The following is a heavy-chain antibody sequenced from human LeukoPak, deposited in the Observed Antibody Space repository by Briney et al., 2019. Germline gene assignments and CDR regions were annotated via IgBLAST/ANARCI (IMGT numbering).Heavy chain of an antibody. CDR3: ARARALGSSGWFLTKTNHAFDI. D-gene: IGHD6-19*01. CDR2: INHSGST. CDR1: GGSFSGYY. Sequence: WETLSLTCAVYGGSFSGYYWSWIRQPPGKGLEWIGEINHSGSTNYNPSLKSRVTISVDTSKNQFSLELSSVTAEDTAVYYCARARALGSSGWFLTKTNHAFDIWGQGTMVTVSS. J-gene: IGHJ3*02. V-gene: IGHV4-34*01.